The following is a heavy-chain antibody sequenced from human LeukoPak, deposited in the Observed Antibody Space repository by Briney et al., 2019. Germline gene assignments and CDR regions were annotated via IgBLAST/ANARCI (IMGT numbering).Heavy chain of an antibody. V-gene: IGHV1-2*02. CDR1: GYTFIGYY. CDR2: INPNSGGT. Sequence: ASVKVSCKASGYTFIGYYMHWVRQAPGQGLEWMGWINPNSGGTNYAQKFQGRVTMTRDTSISTAYMELSRLRSDDTAVYYCAKHYYDSSSYYFFDYWGQGTLVTVSS. D-gene: IGHD3-22*01. J-gene: IGHJ4*02. CDR3: AKHYYDSSSYYFFDY.